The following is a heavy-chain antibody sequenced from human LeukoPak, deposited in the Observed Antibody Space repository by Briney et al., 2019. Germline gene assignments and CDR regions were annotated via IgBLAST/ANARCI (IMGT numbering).Heavy chain of an antibody. D-gene: IGHD3-22*01. J-gene: IGHJ6*02. V-gene: IGHV3-21*01. CDR3: AQGDSSGYKLLSGMDV. Sequence: GGSLRLSCAASGFTFSSYSMNWVRQAPGKGLEWVSSISSSSYIYYADSVKGRFTISRDNAKNSLYLQMNSLRAEDTAVYYCAQGDSSGYKLLSGMDVWGQGTMVTVSS. CDR2: ISSSSYI. CDR1: GFTFSSYS.